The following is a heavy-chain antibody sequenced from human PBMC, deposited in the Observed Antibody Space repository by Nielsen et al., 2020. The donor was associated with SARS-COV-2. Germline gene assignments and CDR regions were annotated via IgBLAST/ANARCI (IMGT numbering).Heavy chain of an antibody. Sequence: GESLKISCAASGFTFSDYYMSWIRQAPGTGLEWVSYISSSSSYTNYADSVKGRFTISRDNAKNSLYLQMNSLRAEDTAVYYCARGNSSSWYRVYYYGMDVWGQGTTVTVSS. D-gene: IGHD6-13*01. CDR2: ISSSSSYT. J-gene: IGHJ6*02. CDR1: GFTFSDYY. CDR3: ARGNSSSWYRVYYYGMDV. V-gene: IGHV3-11*05.